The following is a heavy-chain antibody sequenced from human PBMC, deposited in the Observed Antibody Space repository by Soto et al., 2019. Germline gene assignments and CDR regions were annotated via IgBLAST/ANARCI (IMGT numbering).Heavy chain of an antibody. V-gene: IGHV4-39*01. J-gene: IGHJ4*02. Sequence: QLQLQESGPGLVKSSETLSLTCTVSGGSISSSSYYWGWIRQPPGKDLEWIGSIYYSGSTYYNSSLKSRVTISVDTSKNQFSLKVSSVTAADTAVYYCARHDRDYGDQIDYWGQGTLVTVSS. D-gene: IGHD4-17*01. CDR2: IYYSGST. CDR1: GGSISSSSYY. CDR3: ARHDRDYGDQIDY.